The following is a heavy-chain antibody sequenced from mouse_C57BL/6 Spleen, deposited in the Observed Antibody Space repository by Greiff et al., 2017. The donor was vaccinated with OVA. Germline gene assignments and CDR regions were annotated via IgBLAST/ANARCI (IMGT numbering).Heavy chain of an antibody. V-gene: IGHV1-55*01. Sequence: QVQLQQPGAELVKPGASVKMSCKASGYTFTSYWITWVKQRPGQGLEWIGDIYPGSGSTNYNEKFKGKATLTVDTSSSTAYMQLSSLTSEDAAVYSCACESGYCGSSYWGQGTALTVSS. J-gene: IGHJ2*01. D-gene: IGHD1-1*01. CDR2: IYPGSGST. CDR1: GYTFTSYW. CDR3: ACESGYCGSSY.